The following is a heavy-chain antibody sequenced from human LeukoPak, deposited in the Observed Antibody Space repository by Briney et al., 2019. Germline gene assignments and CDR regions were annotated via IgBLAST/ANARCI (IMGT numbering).Heavy chain of an antibody. CDR2: IKQDGSEK. D-gene: IGHD1-1*01. J-gene: IGHJ4*02. CDR3: AREGYNWNDAAFDY. V-gene: IGHV3-7*01. Sequence: GGSLRLSCAASGFTFSSYWMSWVRQAPGKGLEWVANIKQDGSEKYYVDSVKGRFTISRDNAKNSLYLQMNSLRAEDTAVYYCAREGYNWNDAAFDYWGQGTLVTVSS. CDR1: GFTFSSYW.